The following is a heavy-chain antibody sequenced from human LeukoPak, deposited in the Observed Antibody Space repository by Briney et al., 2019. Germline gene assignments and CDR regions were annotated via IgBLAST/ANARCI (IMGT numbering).Heavy chain of an antibody. Sequence: SGPTLVKPTQTLTLTCTFSGFSLSARGVGVGWIRQPAGKALEWLALIYWDDDKRYSASLKSKLTITKDTSKNRVVLTVTNMDPVDTATYYCTHMTVISYFDSWGQGILVTVSS. CDR3: THMTVISYFDS. CDR2: IYWDDDK. D-gene: IGHD2-21*01. CDR1: GFSLSARGVG. J-gene: IGHJ4*02. V-gene: IGHV2-5*02.